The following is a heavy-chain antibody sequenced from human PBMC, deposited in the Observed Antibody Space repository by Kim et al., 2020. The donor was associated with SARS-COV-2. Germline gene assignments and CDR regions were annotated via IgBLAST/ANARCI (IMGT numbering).Heavy chain of an antibody. CDR2: IRTKAYGGTT. D-gene: IGHD6-13*01. J-gene: IGHJ6*02. Sequence: GGSLRLSCTASGFTFGDYAMSWFRQAPGKGLEWVGFIRTKAYGGTTEYAASVKGRFTISRDDSKSIAYLQMTSLKTEDTAVYYCTIDLRMSSSWYFDGMDVWGQGTTVTVSS. CDR3: TIDLRMSSSWYFDGMDV. CDR1: GFTFGDYA. V-gene: IGHV3-49*03.